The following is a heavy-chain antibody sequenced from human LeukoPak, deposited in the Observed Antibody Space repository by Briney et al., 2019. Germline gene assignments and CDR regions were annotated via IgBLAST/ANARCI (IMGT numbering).Heavy chain of an antibody. CDR3: ARCARDFYRAVAGSPYFDY. J-gene: IGHJ4*02. D-gene: IGHD6-19*01. V-gene: IGHV4-39*07. CDR1: GGSISSSNYY. CDR2: IYYSGST. Sequence: SETLSLTCTVSGGSISSSNYYWDWIRQPPGKGLEWIGNIYYSGSTYYNPSLKSRVTISVATSKNQFSLKLSSVTAADTAVYYCARCARDFYRAVAGSPYFDYWGQGTLVTVSS.